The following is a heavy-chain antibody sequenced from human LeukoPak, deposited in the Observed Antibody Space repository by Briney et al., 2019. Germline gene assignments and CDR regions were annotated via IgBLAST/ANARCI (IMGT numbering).Heavy chain of an antibody. D-gene: IGHD6-13*01. V-gene: IGHV4-34*12. CDR1: GGSFSGYY. CDR3: ARGIASYDWFDP. CDR2: IIHSGST. Sequence: SETLSLTCAIYGGSFSGYYWSWIRQPPGKGLEWLGDIIHSGSTNYNPSLKSRVTISVDKSKNQFSLKLSSVTAADTAVYYCARGIASYDWFDPWGQGTLVTVSS. J-gene: IGHJ5*02.